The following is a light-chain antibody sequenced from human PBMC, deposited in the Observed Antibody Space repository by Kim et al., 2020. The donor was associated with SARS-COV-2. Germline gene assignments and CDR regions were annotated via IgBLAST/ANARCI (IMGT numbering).Light chain of an antibody. V-gene: IGKV3-15*01. CDR2: SAS. CDR1: QSVISN. J-gene: IGKJ1*01. Sequence: VSPGERVTLSCRASQSVISNLAWYQHKPGQPPRLLIFSASTGATGVPARFIGSGSGTDFTLTISSLQSEDFAVYYCQQYHTWPRTFGPGTKVDIK. CDR3: QQYHTWPRT.